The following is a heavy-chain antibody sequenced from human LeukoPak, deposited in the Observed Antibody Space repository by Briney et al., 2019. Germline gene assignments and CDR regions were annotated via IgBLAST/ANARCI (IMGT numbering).Heavy chain of an antibody. V-gene: IGHV4-31*03. J-gene: IGHJ3*02. CDR3: ARDGYCSGGSCAGAFDI. CDR2: IYYSGST. D-gene: IGHD2-15*01. CDR1: GGSISSGGYY. Sequence: PSQTLSLTCTVSGGSISSGGYYWSWIRQHPGKGLERIGYIYYSGSTYYNPSLKSRVTISVDTSKNQFSLKLSSVTAADTAVYHCARDGYCSGGSCAGAFDIWGQGTMVTVSS.